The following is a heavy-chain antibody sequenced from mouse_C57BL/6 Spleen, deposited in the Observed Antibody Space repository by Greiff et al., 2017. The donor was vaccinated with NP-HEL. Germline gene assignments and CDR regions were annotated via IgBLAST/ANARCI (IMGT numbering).Heavy chain of an antibody. J-gene: IGHJ3*01. CDR3: ARYAYGGTWFGY. CDR2: IRNKANGYTT. Sequence: EVKLVESGGGLVQPGGSLSLSCAASGFTFTDYYMSWVRQPPGKALEWLGFIRNKANGYTTEYSASVKGRFTISRDNSQSILYLQMNALRTEDSATYYCARYAYGGTWFGYWGKGTLVTVSA. D-gene: IGHD1-1*01. CDR1: GFTFTDYY. V-gene: IGHV7-3*01.